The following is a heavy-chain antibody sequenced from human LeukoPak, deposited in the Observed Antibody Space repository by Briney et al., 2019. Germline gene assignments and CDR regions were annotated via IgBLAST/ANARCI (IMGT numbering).Heavy chain of an antibody. V-gene: IGHV3-30*18. Sequence: GGTLRLSCAASGFTFSSYGMSWVRQAPGKGLEWVAVISYDGSNKYYADSVKGRFTISRGNSKNTLYLQMNSLRAEDTAVYYCAKERRRYCSGGSCPDAFDIWGQGTMVTVSS. CDR2: ISYDGSNK. CDR3: AKERRRYCSGGSCPDAFDI. D-gene: IGHD2-15*01. J-gene: IGHJ3*02. CDR1: GFTFSSYG.